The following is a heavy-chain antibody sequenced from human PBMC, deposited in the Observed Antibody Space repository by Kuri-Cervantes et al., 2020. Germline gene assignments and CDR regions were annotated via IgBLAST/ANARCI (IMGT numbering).Heavy chain of an antibody. Sequence: GESLKISCAASGFTFSDYYMSWIRQAPGKGLEWVSYISSSGSTIYYADSVKGRFTISRDNSKNTLYLQMNSLRAEDTAVYYCAKEDIVATIWYFDYWGQGTRGTVSS. CDR3: AKEDIVATIWYFDY. D-gene: IGHD5-12*01. J-gene: IGHJ4*02. CDR2: ISSSGSTI. CDR1: GFTFSDYY. V-gene: IGHV3-11*01.